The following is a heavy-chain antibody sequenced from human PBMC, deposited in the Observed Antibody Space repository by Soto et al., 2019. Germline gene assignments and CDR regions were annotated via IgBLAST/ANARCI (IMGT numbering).Heavy chain of an antibody. CDR2: IGNDGTVT. J-gene: IGHJ2*01. CDR1: GFTFARYG. CDR3: AIEYNEVAGPWYFDL. D-gene: IGHD6-19*01. V-gene: IGHV3-33*03. Sequence: QVQLVESGGGMVQPGRSLRLSCAGSGFTFARYGIHWGRQAPGKGMEWVAVIGNDGTVTYYADSVKGRFILSRDNSKTTVYLQMNSPRVEDTAVYYCAIEYNEVAGPWYFDLWGSGTLVTVSS.